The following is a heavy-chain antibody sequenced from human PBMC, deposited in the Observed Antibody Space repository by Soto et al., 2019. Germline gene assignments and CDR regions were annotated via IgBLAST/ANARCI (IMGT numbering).Heavy chain of an antibody. V-gene: IGHV1-24*01. Sequence: ASVKVSCKVSGYTLTELSMHWVRQAPGKGLEWMGGFDPEDGETIYAQKFQGRVTMTEDTSTDTAYMELNSVTPEDTAVYYCVRLVGGTADYWGQGTLVTVSS. CDR2: FDPEDGET. CDR3: VRLVGGTADY. CDR1: GYTLTELS. D-gene: IGHD1-26*01. J-gene: IGHJ4*02.